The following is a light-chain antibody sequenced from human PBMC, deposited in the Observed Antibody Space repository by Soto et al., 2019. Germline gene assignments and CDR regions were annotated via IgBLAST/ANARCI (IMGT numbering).Light chain of an antibody. J-gene: IGKJ2*01. Sequence: DIQMTQSPSSLSASIGDRVILTCQASQDIANSLNWYQHKPGKAPKLLIYDASNLERGVPARFSGSGSGTDFSFTISSLQPEDIATYYCQQYNSYSPYTFGQGTKLEIK. CDR2: DAS. V-gene: IGKV1-33*01. CDR1: QDIANS. CDR3: QQYNSYSPYT.